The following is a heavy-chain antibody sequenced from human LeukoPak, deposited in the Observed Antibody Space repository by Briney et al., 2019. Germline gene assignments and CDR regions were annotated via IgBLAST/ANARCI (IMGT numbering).Heavy chain of an antibody. V-gene: IGHV4-31*03. Sequence: PSETLSLTCTVSDGSISSGGYYWSWIRQHPGKGLEWIGYIYYSGSTYYNPSLQSRLTISVDTSKNQFSLKLSSVTAADTAVYYCARTARSGYPNYYYYMDVWGKGTTVTVSS. J-gene: IGHJ6*03. CDR1: DGSISSGGYY. CDR3: ARTARSGYPNYYYYMDV. D-gene: IGHD3-22*01. CDR2: IYYSGST.